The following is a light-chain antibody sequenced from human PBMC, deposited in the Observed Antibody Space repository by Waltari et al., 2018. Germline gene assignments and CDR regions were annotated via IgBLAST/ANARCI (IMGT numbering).Light chain of an antibody. J-gene: IGLJ1*01. CDR1: RSDVGSYNL. V-gene: IGLV2-23*02. CDR3: CSYAGSSTYV. Sequence: QSALTQPASVSGSPGQSITISCTGTRSDVGSYNLVSWYQQHPGKAPKLMIYEVSKRPSGVSNRFSGPKSGNTASLTISGLQAEDEADYYCCSYAGSSTYVFGTGTKVTVL. CDR2: EVS.